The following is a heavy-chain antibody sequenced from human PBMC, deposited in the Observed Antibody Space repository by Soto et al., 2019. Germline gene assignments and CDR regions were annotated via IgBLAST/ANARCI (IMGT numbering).Heavy chain of an antibody. CDR1: GFTLRTNG. CDR3: AGHGGYSY. Sequence: GGSLRLSCAATGFTLRTNGMSWVRQAPGKGLEWVSSFSGSGADTYYADSLKGRFTISRDNSKNTLYLQMNSLRAEDTALYYCAGHGGYSYLGQGTLVTVSS. CDR2: FSGSGADT. V-gene: IGHV3-23*01. D-gene: IGHD4-17*01. J-gene: IGHJ4*02.